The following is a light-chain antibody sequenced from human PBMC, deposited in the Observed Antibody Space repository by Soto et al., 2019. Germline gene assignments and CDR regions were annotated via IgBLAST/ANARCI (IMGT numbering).Light chain of an antibody. Sequence: QSVLTQPPSASGTPGQRVTISCSGSSSNMGSNNVNWYQQLPGAAPKLLIYSKDQRPSGVPDRFSGSKSGTSASRAISGLQSEDEADYYCAAWDDSLNGVVFGGGTKLTVL. V-gene: IGLV1-44*01. CDR2: SKD. CDR3: AAWDDSLNGVV. J-gene: IGLJ2*01. CDR1: SSNMGSNN.